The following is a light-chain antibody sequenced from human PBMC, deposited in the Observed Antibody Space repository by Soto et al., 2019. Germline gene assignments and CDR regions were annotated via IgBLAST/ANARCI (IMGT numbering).Light chain of an antibody. CDR3: QLDNSYSWM. V-gene: IGKV3D-15*01. CDR1: QGVRGN. J-gene: IGKJ1*01. CDR2: DAS. Sequence: GMPQSPATLSVSPGERATLSFRASQGVRGNLPWSQHKPGQAPRLLIYDASNRATGIPARFSGRGSGTEFTLTISSLQPDDFATYYCQLDNSYSWMLGQGTKVDI.